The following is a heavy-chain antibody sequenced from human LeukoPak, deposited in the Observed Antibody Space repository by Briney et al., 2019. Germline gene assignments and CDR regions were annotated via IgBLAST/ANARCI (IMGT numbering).Heavy chain of an antibody. Sequence: GGSLRLSCAASGFTFSSYWTNWARQAPGKGLEWVASINHNGNVNYYVDSVKGRFTISRDNAKNSLYLQMSNLRAEDTAVYSCARGGGLDVWGQGATVTVSS. V-gene: IGHV3-7*03. CDR3: ARGGGLDV. D-gene: IGHD3-16*01. CDR1: GFTFSSYW. CDR2: INHNGNVN. J-gene: IGHJ6*02.